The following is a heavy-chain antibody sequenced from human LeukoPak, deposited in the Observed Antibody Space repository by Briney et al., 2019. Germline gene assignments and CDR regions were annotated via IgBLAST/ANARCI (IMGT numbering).Heavy chain of an antibody. Sequence: GGSLRLSCAASGFTFSSYGMHWVRQAPGKGLEWVAVIWYDGSNKYYADSVKGRFTISRDNSKNTLYLQMNSLRAEDTAVYYCARDRNLGKKYVGGPSPWDYYYGMDVWGQGTTVTVSS. D-gene: IGHD1-14*01. CDR3: ARDRNLGKKYVGGPSPWDYYYGMDV. CDR2: IWYDGSNK. J-gene: IGHJ6*02. CDR1: GFTFSSYG. V-gene: IGHV3-33*01.